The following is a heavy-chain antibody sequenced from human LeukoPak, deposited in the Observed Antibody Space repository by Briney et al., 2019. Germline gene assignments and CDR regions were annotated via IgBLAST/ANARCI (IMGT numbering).Heavy chain of an antibody. CDR1: GGTFGSYA. Sequence: GASVKVSCKASGGTFGSYAISWVRQAPGQGLEWMGGIIPIFGTANYAQKFQGRVTITADESTSTAYMELSSLRSEDTAVYCCARAPSPPFGSNWFDPWGQGTLVTVSS. V-gene: IGHV1-69*13. J-gene: IGHJ5*02. D-gene: IGHD3-10*01. CDR2: IIPIFGTA. CDR3: ARAPSPPFGSNWFDP.